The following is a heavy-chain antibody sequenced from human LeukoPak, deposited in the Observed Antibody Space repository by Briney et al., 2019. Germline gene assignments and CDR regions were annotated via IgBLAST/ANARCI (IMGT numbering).Heavy chain of an antibody. V-gene: IGHV1-69*13. D-gene: IGHD3-3*01. Sequence: SVKVSCKASGGTFSSYAISWVRQAPGQGLEWMGGIIPIFGTANYAQKFQGRVTITADESTSTAYMELSSLRSEDTAVYYCARVGTSYYDFWSGYHDAFDIWGQGTMVTVSS. CDR3: ARVGTSYYDFWSGYHDAFDI. J-gene: IGHJ3*02. CDR2: IIPIFGTA. CDR1: GGTFSSYA.